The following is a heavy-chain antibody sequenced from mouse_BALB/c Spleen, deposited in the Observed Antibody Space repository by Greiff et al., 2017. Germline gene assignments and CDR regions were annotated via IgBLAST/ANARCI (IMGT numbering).Heavy chain of an antibody. V-gene: IGHV5-12-1*01. CDR3: ARQGYGNYAMDY. D-gene: IGHD2-1*01. Sequence: EVKLVESWGGLVKPGGSLKLSCAASGFAFSSYDMSWVRQTPEKRLEWVAYISSGGGSTYYPDTVKGRFTISRDNAKNTLYLQMSSLKSEDTAMYYCARQGYGNYAMDYWGQGTSVTVSS. J-gene: IGHJ4*01. CDR1: GFAFSSYD. CDR2: ISSGGGST.